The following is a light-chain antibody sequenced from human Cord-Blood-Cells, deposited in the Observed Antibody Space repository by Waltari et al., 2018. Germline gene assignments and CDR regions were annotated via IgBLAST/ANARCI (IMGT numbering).Light chain of an antibody. CDR2: DVS. Sequence: QSALTQPASVSGSPGQSITISCTGTSSDVGGYNYVSWYQQHPGKAPKLMIYDVSNRLSGVSNRFSGSKSGNTASLTISGLQAEDEAEYYCSSYTSSSTRVFGTGTKVTVL. V-gene: IGLV2-14*01. J-gene: IGLJ1*01. CDR1: SSDVGGYNY. CDR3: SSYTSSSTRV.